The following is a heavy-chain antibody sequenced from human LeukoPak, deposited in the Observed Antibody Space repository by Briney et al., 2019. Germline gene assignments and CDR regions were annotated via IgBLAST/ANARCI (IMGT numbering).Heavy chain of an antibody. V-gene: IGHV3-33*01. D-gene: IGHD4/OR15-4a*01. Sequence: PGGSLRLSCAASGFTFSSYGMHWVRQAPGKGLEWVAVIWYDGSNKYYADSVKGRFTISRDNSKNTLYLQMSSLRAEDTAVYYCARAYMVGGYYYYGMDVWGQGTTVTVSS. J-gene: IGHJ6*02. CDR2: IWYDGSNK. CDR3: ARAYMVGGYYYYGMDV. CDR1: GFTFSSYG.